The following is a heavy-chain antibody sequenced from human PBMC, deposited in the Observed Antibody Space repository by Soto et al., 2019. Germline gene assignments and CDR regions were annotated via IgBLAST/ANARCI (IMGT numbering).Heavy chain of an antibody. CDR3: SSSICSGVSCFPPVY. J-gene: IGHJ4*02. CDR2: TYYRSKWYY. V-gene: IGHV6-1*01. D-gene: IGHD2-15*01. Sequence: KQSQTLSLTCAISGDSVSSNIAAWNWIRQSPSRGLEWLGRTYYRSKWYYDYASSLKSRITINPDTSKNEISLQVKSVTPEDTAVYFCSSSICSGVSCFPPVYWGQGILVTVSS. CDR1: GDSVSSNIAA.